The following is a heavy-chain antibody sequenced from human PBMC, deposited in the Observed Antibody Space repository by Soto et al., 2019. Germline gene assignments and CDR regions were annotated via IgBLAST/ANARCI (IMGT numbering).Heavy chain of an antibody. CDR1: GDSINSYY. CDR3: ARTKWAYYVSGSYYKVDWFDP. V-gene: IGHV4-59*01. Sequence: SETLSLTCTVSGDSINSYYWSWIRQPPGKGLEWIGYIYYSGSTNYNPSLKSRVTISVDTSNNQFSLKLSSVTAADTAVYYCARTKWAYYVSGSYYKVDWFDPWGQGPLVTVPS. D-gene: IGHD3-10*01. CDR2: IYYSGST. J-gene: IGHJ5*02.